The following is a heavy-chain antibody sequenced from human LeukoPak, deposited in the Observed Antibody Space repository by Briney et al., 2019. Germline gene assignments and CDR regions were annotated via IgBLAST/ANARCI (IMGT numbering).Heavy chain of an antibody. J-gene: IGHJ6*03. D-gene: IGHD3-10*01. CDR2: IYTSGST. V-gene: IGHV4-4*07. CDR1: GGSISRYY. Sequence: SETLSLTCTVSGGSISRYYWSWIRQPAGKGLEWIGRIYTSGSTNYNPSLKSRVTMSVDTSKNQFSLKLSSVTAADTAVYYCARDSYYYGSGSYPNRVDYYYYYMDVWGKGTTVTVSS. CDR3: ARDSYYYGSGSYPNRVDYYYYYMDV.